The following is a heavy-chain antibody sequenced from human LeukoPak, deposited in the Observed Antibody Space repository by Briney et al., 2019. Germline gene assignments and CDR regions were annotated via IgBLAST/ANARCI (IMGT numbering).Heavy chain of an antibody. CDR2: IYYSGST. J-gene: IGHJ4*02. V-gene: IGHV4-59*12. CDR1: GGSISSYY. Sequence: SETLSLTCTVSGGSISSYYWSWIRQPPGKGLEWIGYIYYSGSTNYNPSLKSRVTISVDTSKNQFSLKLSSVTAADTAVYYCARRYYGSGSYTDWGQGTLVTVSS. D-gene: IGHD3-10*01. CDR3: ARRYYGSGSYTD.